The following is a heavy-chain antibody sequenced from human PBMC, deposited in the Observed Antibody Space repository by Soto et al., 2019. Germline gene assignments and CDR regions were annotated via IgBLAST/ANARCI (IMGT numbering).Heavy chain of an antibody. CDR2: ISYDGTNK. Sequence: PGGSLRLSCAASGFSSRSYGMHWVRQAPGKGLEWVAVISYDGTNKYYADSVKGRFTISRDNAQNTLYLQMNSLRAEDTAVYYCARDYIHYYYYYMDVWGKGTTVTVSS. CDR3: ARDYIHYYYYYMDV. J-gene: IGHJ6*03. CDR1: GFSSRSYG. D-gene: IGHD4-4*01. V-gene: IGHV3-30*03.